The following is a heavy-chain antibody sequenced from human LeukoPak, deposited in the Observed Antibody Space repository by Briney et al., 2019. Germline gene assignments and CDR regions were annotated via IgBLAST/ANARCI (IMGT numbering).Heavy chain of an antibody. Sequence: SETLSLTCTVSGGSISSYYWSWIRQPPGKGLEWIGYIYYSGSTNYNPSLKSRVTISVDTSKNQFSLKLSSVTAADTAVYYCATTHTKSFLWYLDLWGRGTLVTVSS. CDR3: ATTHTKSFLWYLDL. V-gene: IGHV4-59*01. CDR2: IYYSGST. CDR1: GGSISSYY. J-gene: IGHJ2*01. D-gene: IGHD2-8*01.